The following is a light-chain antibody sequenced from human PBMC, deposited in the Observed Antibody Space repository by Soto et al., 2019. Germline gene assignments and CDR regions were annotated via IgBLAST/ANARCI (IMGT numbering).Light chain of an antibody. CDR1: SRDVGGYNY. Sequence: QSVLTQPASVSGSPGQSITISCTGTSRDVGGYNYVSWHQQHPGKAPKVIITEVSNRPSGVSNRFSGSKSGNTASLTISGLQAEDEADYYCSSYISSSTFVVLVGGTKVTVL. CDR3: SSYISSSTFVV. J-gene: IGLJ2*01. CDR2: EVS. V-gene: IGLV2-14*01.